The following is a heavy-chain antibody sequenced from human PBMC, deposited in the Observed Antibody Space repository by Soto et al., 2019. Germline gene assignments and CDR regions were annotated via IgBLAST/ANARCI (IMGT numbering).Heavy chain of an antibody. V-gene: IGHV3-48*03. CDR3: ARDEGCSGGSCDFDY. J-gene: IGHJ4*02. CDR1: GFTFSSYE. CDR2: ISSSGSTV. Sequence: PGGSLRLSCAASGFTFSSYEMDWVRQAPGKGLEWVSYISSSGSTVYYADSVKGRFTISRDNAKNSLYLQMNSLRAEDTAVYYCARDEGCSGGSCDFDYWGQGTLVTVSS. D-gene: IGHD2-15*01.